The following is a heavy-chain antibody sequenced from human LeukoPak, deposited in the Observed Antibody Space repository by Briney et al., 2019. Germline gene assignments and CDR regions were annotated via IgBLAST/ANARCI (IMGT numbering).Heavy chain of an antibody. CDR1: GCIFKRHV. CDR3: ARDANTVPNYCLEY. CDR2: SWYDGSKR. J-gene: IGHJ4*02. V-gene: IGHV3-33*01. D-gene: IGHD1-7*01. Sequence: GRSLRLSCAASGCIFKRHVMHSVRQTPGKGGDGVAVSWYDGSKRFYADSVRGRFTISRDSSKNTLYLQINRLRVDDTAVYYCARDANTVPNYCLEYWGQGTLVTASS.